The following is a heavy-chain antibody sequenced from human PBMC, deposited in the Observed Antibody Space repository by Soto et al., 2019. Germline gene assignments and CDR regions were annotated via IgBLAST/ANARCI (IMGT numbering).Heavy chain of an antibody. CDR2: ISYDGSNT. J-gene: IGHJ5*02. Sequence: LSCAASGVSFNSYDMHWVRQAPGKGPEWVAIISYDGSNTYYSDSVRGRFTISRDNSKDTLYLQMHSLRSEDTAIYYCARISRSCSGGDCHAWGQGTQVTVSS. V-gene: IGHV3-30*03. CDR1: GVSFNSYD. D-gene: IGHD2-15*01. CDR3: ARISRSCSGGDCHA.